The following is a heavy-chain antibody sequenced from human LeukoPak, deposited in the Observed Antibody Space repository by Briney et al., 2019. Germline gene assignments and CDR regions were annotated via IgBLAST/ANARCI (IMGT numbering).Heavy chain of an antibody. CDR2: ISAYNGNT. Sequence: GASVKVSCKASGYTFTSYGVSWVRQAPGQGLEWMGWISAYNGNTNYAQKLQGRVTMTTDTSTSTAYMELSSLRSDDTAVYCCARGLRFGELTPDCWGQGTLVTVSS. D-gene: IGHD3-10*01. V-gene: IGHV1-18*01. CDR3: ARGLRFGELTPDC. CDR1: GYTFTSYG. J-gene: IGHJ4*02.